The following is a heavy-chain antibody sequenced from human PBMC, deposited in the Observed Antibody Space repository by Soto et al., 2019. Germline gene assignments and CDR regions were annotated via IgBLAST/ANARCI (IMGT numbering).Heavy chain of an antibody. CDR1: GFSFSPYD. V-gene: IGHV3-23*01. D-gene: IGHD2-2*01. Sequence: PGGSLRLSCVASGFSFSPYDMNWFRQAPGEGLEWVAGLTGSGDDTYYADSVKGRFTISRVNSKNILYLQMNNLRVDDTALYYCVRERKGYFDPWGQGTLVTVSS. J-gene: IGHJ5*02. CDR3: VRERKGYFDP. CDR2: LTGSGDDT.